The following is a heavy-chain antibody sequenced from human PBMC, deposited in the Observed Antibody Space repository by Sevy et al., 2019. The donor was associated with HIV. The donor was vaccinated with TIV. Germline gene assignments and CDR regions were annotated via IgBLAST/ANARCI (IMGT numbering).Heavy chain of an antibody. CDR1: GFTFSTYN. J-gene: IGHJ6*03. D-gene: IGHD2-2*01. V-gene: IGHV3-21*01. Sequence: GGSLRLSCAASGFTFSTYNMNWVRQAPGKGLEWVSSISRSSSYIYYGHSVKGRFTISRDNAKNSLYLQMNSLRAEDTALYYCAGLYCSSTSCRLGDYYMDVWGKGTTVTVSS. CDR3: AGLYCSSTSCRLGDYYMDV. CDR2: ISRSSSYI.